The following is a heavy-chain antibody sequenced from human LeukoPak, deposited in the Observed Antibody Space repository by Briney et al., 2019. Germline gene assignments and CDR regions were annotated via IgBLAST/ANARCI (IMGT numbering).Heavy chain of an antibody. CDR1: GGSISTYY. Sequence: SETLSLTCTVSGGSISTYYWSWVRQSPGKGLEWIGCVQYSGNTKYNPLFKSRVTISVDTSKNQFSLRLSSVTTADTAMYFCARGINVGATSYWGQGTLVTASA. D-gene: IGHD1-26*01. CDR2: VQYSGNT. CDR3: ARGINVGATSY. V-gene: IGHV4-59*01. J-gene: IGHJ4*02.